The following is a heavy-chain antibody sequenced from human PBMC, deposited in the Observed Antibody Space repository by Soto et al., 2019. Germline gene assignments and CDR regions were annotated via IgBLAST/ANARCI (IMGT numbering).Heavy chain of an antibody. V-gene: IGHV6-1*01. CDR2: TYYRSKWYS. CDR3: ARAKEYTRSSGMDV. J-gene: IGHJ6*02. Sequence: SQPLSLTCAISGDSVSSNNAAWNWIRQSPSRGLEWLGRTYYRSKWYSDYSLSVKSRITINPDTSKDQFSLQLNSVTPEDTALYYCARAKEYTRSSGMDVWGQGTTVTVS. CDR1: GDSVSSNNAA. D-gene: IGHD6-6*01.